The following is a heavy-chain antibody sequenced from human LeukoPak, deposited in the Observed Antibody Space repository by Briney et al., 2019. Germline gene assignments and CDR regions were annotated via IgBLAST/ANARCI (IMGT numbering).Heavy chain of an antibody. V-gene: IGHV3-30*02. CDR3: AREGGGFWYYFDY. CDR2: IRYDGSNK. J-gene: IGHJ4*02. D-gene: IGHD3-16*01. CDR1: GFTFSSYA. Sequence: GGSLRLSCAASGFTFSSYAMHWVRQAPGKGLGWVAFIRYDGSNKYYADSVKGRFTISRDNSKNTLYLQMNSLRAEDTAVYYCAREGGGFWYYFDYWGQGTLVTVSS.